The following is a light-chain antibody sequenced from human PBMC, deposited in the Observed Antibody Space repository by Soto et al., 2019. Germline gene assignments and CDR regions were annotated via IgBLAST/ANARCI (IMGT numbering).Light chain of an antibody. CDR2: DVS. CDR3: SSYTSTNTVV. CDR1: SSDGSDYNY. J-gene: IGLJ2*01. V-gene: IGLV2-14*03. Sequence: QSALTQPASVSGSPGQSITISCTGASSDGSDYNYVSWYQQHPGKAPKLMIYDVSYRPSGVSNRFSGSKSGNTASRTISGLQAEDEAYYYCSSYTSTNTVVFGGGTKLTVL.